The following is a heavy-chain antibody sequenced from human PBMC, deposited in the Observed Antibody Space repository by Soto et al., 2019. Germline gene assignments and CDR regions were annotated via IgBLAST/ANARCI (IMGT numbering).Heavy chain of an antibody. D-gene: IGHD1-1*01. CDR3: ARGWRRIFDY. J-gene: IGHJ4*02. CDR2: INHSGST. CDR1: GGSFSGYY. V-gene: IGHV4-34*02. Sequence: QVQLQQWGAGLLKPSETLSLTCAVYGGSFSGYYWSWIRQPPGKGLEWIGEINHSGSTNYNPSIKSRITISVDTSKNQFSLKLSSVTAADTAVYSCARGWRRIFDYWGQGTLVTVSS.